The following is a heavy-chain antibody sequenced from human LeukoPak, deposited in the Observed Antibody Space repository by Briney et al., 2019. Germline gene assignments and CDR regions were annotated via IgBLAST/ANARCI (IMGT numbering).Heavy chain of an antibody. D-gene: IGHD1-26*01. CDR2: MSYDGSDK. J-gene: IGHJ3*02. Sequence: GGSLRLSCAASGFTFSSYAMHWVRQAPGKGLEWVTIMSYDGSDKYYADSVKGRFTISRENSKNTLYLQMNSLRVEDTALYYCAREGEAFDIWGQGTMVIVSS. CDR3: AREGEAFDI. CDR1: GFTFSSYA. V-gene: IGHV3-30-3*01.